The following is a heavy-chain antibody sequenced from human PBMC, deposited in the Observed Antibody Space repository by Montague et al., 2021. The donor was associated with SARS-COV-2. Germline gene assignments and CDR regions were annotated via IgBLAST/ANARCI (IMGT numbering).Heavy chain of an antibody. CDR3: ARRESMVRGVIITFSSPFGY. Sequence: SETLPLTCTVSGGSISSSSYYWGWIRQPPGKGLEWIGSIYYSGSTYYNPSLKSRVTISVDTSKNQFSLKLSSVTAADTAVYYCARRESMVRGVIITFSSPFGYWGQGTLVTVSS. J-gene: IGHJ4*02. V-gene: IGHV4-39*01. D-gene: IGHD3-10*01. CDR2: IYYSGST. CDR1: GGSISSSSYY.